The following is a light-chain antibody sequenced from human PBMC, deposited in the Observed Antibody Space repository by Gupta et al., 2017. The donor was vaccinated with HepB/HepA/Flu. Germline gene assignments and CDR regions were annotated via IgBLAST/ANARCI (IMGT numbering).Light chain of an antibody. V-gene: IGKV3-15*01. CDR3: QQYNNWPRT. CDR2: DAS. J-gene: IGKJ1*01. Sequence: VLSQSPATLSVSPGERATLSCRASQNIRTNLAWYQQKPGQAPRLLISDASARATGIPVRFSGSGSETEFTLTISSLQSEDFAFYHCQQYNNWPRTFGQGTRVEIK. CDR1: QNIRTN.